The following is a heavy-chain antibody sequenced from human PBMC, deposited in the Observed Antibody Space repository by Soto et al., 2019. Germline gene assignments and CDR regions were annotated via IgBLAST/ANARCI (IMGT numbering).Heavy chain of an antibody. D-gene: IGHD6-6*01. CDR1: GGTFSSYA. CDR3: ARIRASYSSSNWFDP. Sequence: SVKVSCKASGGTFSSYAISWVRQAPGQGLEWMGGIIPIFGTANYAQKFQGRVTITADKSTSTAYMELSSLRSEDTAVYYCARIRASYSSSNWFDPWGQGTLVTVS. CDR2: IIPIFGTA. V-gene: IGHV1-69*06. J-gene: IGHJ5*02.